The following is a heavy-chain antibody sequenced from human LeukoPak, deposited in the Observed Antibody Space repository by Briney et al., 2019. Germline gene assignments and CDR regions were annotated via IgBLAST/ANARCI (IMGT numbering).Heavy chain of an antibody. CDR3: ARDHIAAAGVAWFDP. CDR2: IYSSGST. V-gene: IGHV4-61*02. D-gene: IGHD6-13*01. J-gene: IGHJ5*02. CDR1: GGSISSGSYY. Sequence: SETLSLTCTVSGGSISSGSYYWSWIRQPAGTGLEWIGRIYSSGSTNYNPSLKSRVTISVDTSKKQFSLKLSSVTAADTAVYYCARDHIAAAGVAWFDPWGQGTLATVSS.